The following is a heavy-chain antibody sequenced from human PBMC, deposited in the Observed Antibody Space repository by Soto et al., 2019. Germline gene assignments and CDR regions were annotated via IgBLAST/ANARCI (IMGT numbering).Heavy chain of an antibody. V-gene: IGHV3-11*01. D-gene: IGHD3-10*01. CDR2: ISSSGSTI. Sequence: PGGSLRLSCAASGFTFSDYYMSWIRQAPGKGLEWVSYISSSGSTIYYADSVKGRFTISRDNAKNSLYLQMNGLRAEDTAVYYCAGTLLGLGEFDVFDIGGQGTRVTVSS. CDR3: AGTLLGLGEFDVFDI. J-gene: IGHJ3*02. CDR1: GFTFSDYY.